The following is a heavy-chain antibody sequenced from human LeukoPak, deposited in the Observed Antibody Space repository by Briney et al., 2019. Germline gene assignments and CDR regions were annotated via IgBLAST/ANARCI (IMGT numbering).Heavy chain of an antibody. Sequence: GGSLRLSCAASGLSESNNAMAWVRQAPGKGLEWVSGISGSGDSTFYAESVKGRFTISSANYKNTVYMQMNSLRDEDTAVYYCAKVPPPLSDWAFANWGQGTLVTVSS. J-gene: IGHJ4*02. CDR2: ISGSGDST. CDR1: GLSESNNA. V-gene: IGHV3-23*01. CDR3: AKVPPPLSDWAFAN. D-gene: IGHD6-19*01.